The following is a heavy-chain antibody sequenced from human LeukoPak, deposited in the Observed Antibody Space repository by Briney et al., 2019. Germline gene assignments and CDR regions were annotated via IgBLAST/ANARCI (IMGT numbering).Heavy chain of an antibody. CDR2: INDIGHT. V-gene: IGHV4-34*01. Sequence: SETLSLTCAVYGGSFSGYYWTWIRQSPGKGLEWIGEINDIGHTNYNASLKSRVTISLDTSQKQFSLKLTSVTAADTAVYYCARGEGNDYVWGSFYYYLDVWGKGTAVTVSS. CDR1: GGSFSGYY. CDR3: ARGEGNDYVWGSFYYYLDV. D-gene: IGHD3-16*01. J-gene: IGHJ6*03.